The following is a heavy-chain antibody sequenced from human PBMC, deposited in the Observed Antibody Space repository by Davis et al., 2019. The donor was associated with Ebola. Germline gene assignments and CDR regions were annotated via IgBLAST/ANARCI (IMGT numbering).Heavy chain of an antibody. V-gene: IGHV3-23*01. J-gene: IGHJ4*02. D-gene: IGHD6-13*01. CDR1: GFTFSSYA. CDR3: AKGIRQQLATIFDY. Sequence: ESLKISCAASGFTFSSYAMSWVRQAPGKGLEWVSAISGSGGSTYYADSVKGRFTISRDTSKNTLYLQMNSLRAEDTAVYYCAKGIRQQLATIFDYWGQGTLVTVSS. CDR2: ISGSGGST.